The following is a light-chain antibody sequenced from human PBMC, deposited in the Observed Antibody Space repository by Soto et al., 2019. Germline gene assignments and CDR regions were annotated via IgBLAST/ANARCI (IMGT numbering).Light chain of an antibody. CDR1: QSVRRY. CDR2: DAS. CDR3: QQYGSSPRT. J-gene: IGKJ1*01. Sequence: EIVLTQSPATLSLSPGERATLSCRASQSVRRYLAWYQQKPGQAPRLLIYDASTRATGIPARFSGSGSGADFTLTLSSLQPEDFAVYYCQQYGSSPRTFGQGTKVDNK. V-gene: IGKV3-11*01.